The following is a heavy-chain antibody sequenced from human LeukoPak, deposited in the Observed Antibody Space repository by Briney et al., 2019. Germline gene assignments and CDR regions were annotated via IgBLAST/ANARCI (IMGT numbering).Heavy chain of an antibody. CDR3: ARGYSSSWYPAHFDY. V-gene: IGHV1-18*01. Sequence: GASVKVSCKASGYTFTSYGISWVRQAPGQGLEWMGWISAYNGNTDYAQKLQGRVTMTTDTSTSTAYMELSSLRSEDTAVYYCARGYSSSWYPAHFDYWGQGTLVTVSS. J-gene: IGHJ4*02. D-gene: IGHD6-13*01. CDR1: GYTFTSYG. CDR2: ISAYNGNT.